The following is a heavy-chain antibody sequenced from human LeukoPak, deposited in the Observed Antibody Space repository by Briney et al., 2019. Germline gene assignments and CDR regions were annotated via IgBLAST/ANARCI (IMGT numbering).Heavy chain of an antibody. D-gene: IGHD1-26*01. J-gene: IGHJ3*02. CDR3: ATSGSYPYDAFDI. CDR2: ISAYNGNT. CDR1: GYTFTSYG. V-gene: IGHV1-18*04. Sequence: AAVKVSCKASGYTFTSYGISWVRQAPGQGLEWMGWISAYNGNTNYAQRLQGRVTMTTDTSTSTAYMELRSLRSDDTAVYYCATSGSYPYDAFDIWGQGTMVTVSS.